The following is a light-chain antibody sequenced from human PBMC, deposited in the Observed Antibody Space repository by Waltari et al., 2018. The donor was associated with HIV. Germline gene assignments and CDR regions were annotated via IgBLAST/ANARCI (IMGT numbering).Light chain of an antibody. Sequence: SVLTQPPSTSGTPGQKVTISCSGSTSNIGSKFVYWYQQFPGTAPKLLIYRNNGRPSGVRDRFSGSKSGISASLAITGLRSEDEADYYCAAWDVSLSGWVFGGGTKLTVL. J-gene: IGLJ3*02. CDR1: TSNIGSKF. CDR2: RNN. V-gene: IGLV1-47*01. CDR3: AAWDVSLSGWV.